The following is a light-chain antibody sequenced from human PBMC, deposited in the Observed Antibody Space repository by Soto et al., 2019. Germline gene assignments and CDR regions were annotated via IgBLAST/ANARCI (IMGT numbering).Light chain of an antibody. CDR1: QSVMSNY. CDR3: QQYGSSPQT. V-gene: IGKV3-20*01. J-gene: IGKJ1*01. Sequence: EVVLTQSQSSLSLSPGERATLSCRASQSVMSNYLSWYQQKPGQPPRLLIYGASSRATGIPDRFSGSGSGTDFTLTISRLEPEDFAVYYCQQYGSSPQTFGQRTKVDI. CDR2: GAS.